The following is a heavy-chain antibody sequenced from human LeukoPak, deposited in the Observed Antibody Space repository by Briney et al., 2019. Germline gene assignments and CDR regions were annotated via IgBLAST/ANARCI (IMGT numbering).Heavy chain of an antibody. D-gene: IGHD5-12*01. J-gene: IGHJ4*02. CDR2: IFYTGST. Sequence: SETLSLTCTVSGGSISSYYWSWIRQPPGKGLEWIGYIFYTGSTNYNPSLKSRVTISVLTSKNRFSLKLSSVTAADTAVYYCARGGVYSGYEGFDYWGQGTLVTVSS. CDR3: ARGGVYSGYEGFDY. CDR1: GGSISSYY. V-gene: IGHV4-59*12.